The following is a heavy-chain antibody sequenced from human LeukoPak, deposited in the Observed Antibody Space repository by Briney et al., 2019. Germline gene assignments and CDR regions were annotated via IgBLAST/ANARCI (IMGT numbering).Heavy chain of an antibody. J-gene: IGHJ6*02. CDR3: ARNNGMDV. CDR1: GFALSSHW. CDR2: VNRDGSET. Sequence: RGSLRLSCAASGFALSSHWMTWVRQVPGRGPEWVANVNRDGSETYYLDSVKGRFTISKDNAKNSLYLQMNSLRAEDTALYHCARNNGMDVWGQGTTVIVSS. V-gene: IGHV3-7*03.